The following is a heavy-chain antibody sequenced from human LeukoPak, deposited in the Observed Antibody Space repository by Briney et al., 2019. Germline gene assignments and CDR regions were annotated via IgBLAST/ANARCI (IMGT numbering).Heavy chain of an antibody. CDR3: ASDSYSPEYFQH. CDR2: IYSGGST. V-gene: IGHV3-66*01. Sequence: GGSLRLSCAASGFSVSNNYMSWVRQAPGKGLEGVAVIYSGGSTFYADSVKGRFTISRHNSKNTLYLQMNSLRAEGTAVYYCASDSYSPEYFQHWGQGTLVAVSS. J-gene: IGHJ1*01. D-gene: IGHD2-15*01. CDR1: GFSVSNNY.